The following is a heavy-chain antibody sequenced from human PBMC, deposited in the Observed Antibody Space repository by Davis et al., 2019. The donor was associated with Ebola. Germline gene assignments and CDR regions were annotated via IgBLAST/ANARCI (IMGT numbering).Heavy chain of an antibody. J-gene: IGHJ4*02. CDR3: ARATRCGGDCYPDY. CDR2: IIPIFVTA. CDR1: GGTFSSYA. V-gene: IGHV1-69*13. Sequence: SVQVSCKASGGTFSSYAISWVRQAPGQGLEWMGGIIPIFVTANYAQKFQGRVTITADESTSTAYMELSSLRSEDTAVYYCARATRCGGDCYPDYWGQGTLVTVSS. D-gene: IGHD2-21*02.